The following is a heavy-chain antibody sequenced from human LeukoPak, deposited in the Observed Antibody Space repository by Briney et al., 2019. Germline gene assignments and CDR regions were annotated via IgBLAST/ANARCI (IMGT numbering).Heavy chain of an antibody. CDR1: GYRITGYY. Sequence: ASVKVSCKASGYRITGYYMDWVRQAPGQGLEWMGRINPNSGVTKYAQKFQGRVTMSRDTSTNTAYMELSRLRSDDTAVYYCARGTGSSWFDPWGQGTLVTVSS. V-gene: IGHV1-2*06. J-gene: IGHJ5*02. D-gene: IGHD3-10*01. CDR2: INPNSGVT. CDR3: ARGTGSSWFDP.